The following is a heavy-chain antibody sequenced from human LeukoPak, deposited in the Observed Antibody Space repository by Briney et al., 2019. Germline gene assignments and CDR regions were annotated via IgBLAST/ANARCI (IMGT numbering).Heavy chain of an antibody. Sequence: ASVKVSCKASGYTFTSYYMHWVRQAPGQGLEWMGIINPSGGSTSYAQKFQGRVTMTRDTSTSTVYMELSSLRSEDTAVYYCARDWGRPGYCSGGSCYGESRTEHYWGQGTLVTVSS. CDR1: GYTFTSYY. V-gene: IGHV1-46*01. D-gene: IGHD2-15*01. CDR3: ARDWGRPGYCSGGSCYGESRTEHY. J-gene: IGHJ4*02. CDR2: INPSGGST.